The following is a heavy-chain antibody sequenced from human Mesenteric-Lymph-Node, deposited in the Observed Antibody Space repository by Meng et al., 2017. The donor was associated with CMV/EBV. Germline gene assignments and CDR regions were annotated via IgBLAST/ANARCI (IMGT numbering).Heavy chain of an antibody. CDR1: GASFSGYY. CDR3: ARAYCSSTRCPDWFDP. CDR2: INHSGST. Sequence: SGASFSGYYWRWIRQPPGKGLEWIGEINHSGSTNYNPSLKSRVTISVDTSKNQFSLKLSSVTAADTAVYYCARAYCSSTRCPDWFDPWGQGTLVTVSS. V-gene: IGHV4-34*01. J-gene: IGHJ5*02. D-gene: IGHD2-2*01.